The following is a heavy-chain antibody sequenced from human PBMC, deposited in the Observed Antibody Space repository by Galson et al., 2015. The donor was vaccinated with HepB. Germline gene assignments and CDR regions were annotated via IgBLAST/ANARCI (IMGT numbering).Heavy chain of an antibody. CDR2: IRSKANSYAT. D-gene: IGHD6-13*01. CDR3: TTQGSSWYGGENDY. Sequence: SLRLSCAASGFTFSGSAMHWVRQASGKGLEWVGRIRSKANSYATAYAASVKGRFTISRDDSKNAAYLQMNSLKTEDTAVYYCTTQGSSWYGGENDYWGQGTLVTVSS. J-gene: IGHJ4*02. V-gene: IGHV3-73*01. CDR1: GFTFSGSA.